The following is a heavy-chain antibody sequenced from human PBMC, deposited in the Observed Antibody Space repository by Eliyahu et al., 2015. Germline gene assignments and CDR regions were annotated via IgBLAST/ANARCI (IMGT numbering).Heavy chain of an antibody. CDR1: GFTFSRYG. V-gene: IGHV3-30*02. CDR2: IRSDGSNK. Sequence: QVQLVESGGGVVHPGGSLXXSCAASGFTFSRYGIPCVRQAPGKGLEWVAYIRSDGSNKYYADSVKGRFTISRDNSKNTLYLQMNSLRGEDTAVYYCAKDQAYAMDVWGQGTTVTVSS. CDR3: AKDQAYAMDV. J-gene: IGHJ6*02.